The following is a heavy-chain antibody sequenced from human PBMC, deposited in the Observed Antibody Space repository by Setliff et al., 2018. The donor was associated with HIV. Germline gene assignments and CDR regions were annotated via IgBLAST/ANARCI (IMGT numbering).Heavy chain of an antibody. V-gene: IGHV4-39*01. D-gene: IGHD6-19*01. CDR3: AYSGWYRGPLDY. CDR2: IYHTGRT. J-gene: IGHJ4*02. CDR1: GGSIDNNKYY. Sequence: SENLSLTCSVSGGSIDNNKYYWTWIRQPPGKGLEWTGSIYHTGRTYYNRSLESRLTISIDTSKNQFSLNLRSVTAADTAIYYCAYSGWYRGPLDYWGQGALVTVSS.